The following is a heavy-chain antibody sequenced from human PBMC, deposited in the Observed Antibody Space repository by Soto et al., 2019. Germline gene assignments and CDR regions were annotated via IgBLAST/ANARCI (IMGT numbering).Heavy chain of an antibody. CDR1: GFTVSSNY. J-gene: IGHJ4*02. CDR2: IYSGGIT. D-gene: IGHD3-3*01. Sequence: PGGSLRLSCAASGFTVSSNYISWVRQAPWKGLEWVSVIYSGGITYYADSVKGRFTISRDNSKNTLYLQMNSLRAEDTAVYYCARGGWSGYFFKYFDYWGQGTLVTFSS. CDR3: ARGGWSGYFFKYFDY. V-gene: IGHV3-53*01.